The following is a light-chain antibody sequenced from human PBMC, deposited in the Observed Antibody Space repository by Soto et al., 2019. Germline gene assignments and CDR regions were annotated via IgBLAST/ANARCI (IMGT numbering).Light chain of an antibody. J-gene: IGKJ1*01. Sequence: ETVLTQSPGTLSLCPGERATLSCRASQSVSSNYIAWYQQKPGQAPRLLIYGASSRATGIPDRFSGSGSGTDFTLTISRLEPEDFAVYYCQQYGGSPPQTFGQGTKVDIK. CDR2: GAS. V-gene: IGKV3-20*01. CDR1: QSVSSNY. CDR3: QQYGGSPPQT.